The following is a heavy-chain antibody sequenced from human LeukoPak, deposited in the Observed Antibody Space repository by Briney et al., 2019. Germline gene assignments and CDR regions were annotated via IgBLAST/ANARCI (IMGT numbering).Heavy chain of an antibody. CDR1: GFTLDDYG. J-gene: IGHJ4*02. V-gene: IGHV3-20*04. Sequence: PGGSLRLSCAASGFTLDDYGMSWVRQAPGKGLEWVSGINWNGGSTGYADSVKGRFTISRDNAKNSLYLQMNSLRAEDTALYYCARDGGYCSGGSCYRYFDYWGQGTLVTVSS. CDR3: ARDGGYCSGGSCYRYFDY. CDR2: INWNGGST. D-gene: IGHD2-15*01.